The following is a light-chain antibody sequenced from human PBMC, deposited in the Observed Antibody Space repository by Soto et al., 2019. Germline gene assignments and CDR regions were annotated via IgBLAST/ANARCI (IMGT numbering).Light chain of an antibody. CDR2: AVS. Sequence: QSVLTQPRSVSGSPGQSVTISCTGTIGDVGGYKYVSWYQLHPGKAPKLMIFAVSQRPSGVPDRFSGSKSGNTASLTISGLQAEDEADYYCSSYAGPSIFFGGGTKLTVL. CDR1: IGDVGGYKY. J-gene: IGLJ2*01. CDR3: SSYAGPSIF. V-gene: IGLV2-11*01.